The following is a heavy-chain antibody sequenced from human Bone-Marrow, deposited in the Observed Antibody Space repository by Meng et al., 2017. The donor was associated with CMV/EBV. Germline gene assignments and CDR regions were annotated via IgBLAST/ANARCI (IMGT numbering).Heavy chain of an antibody. CDR3: ARDED. CDR1: GFTFSGSA. V-gene: IGHV3-7*01. J-gene: IGHJ4*02. Sequence: GESLKISCAASGFTFSGSAMHWVRQAPGKGLEWVANIKQDGSEKYYVDSVKGRFTISRDNAKNSLYLQMNSLRAEDTAVYYCARDEDWGQGTLVTVSS. CDR2: IKQDGSEK.